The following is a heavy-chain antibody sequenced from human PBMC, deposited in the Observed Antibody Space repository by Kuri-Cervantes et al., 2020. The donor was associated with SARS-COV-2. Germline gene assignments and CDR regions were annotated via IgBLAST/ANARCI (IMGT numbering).Heavy chain of an antibody. Sequence: SETLSLTCTVSGGSISSHYWSWIRQPPGKGLEWIGYIYYSGSTNYNPSLKSRVTISVDTSKNQFSLKLSSVTAADTAVYYCARIRGATVIVVVITPHWYFDLWGRGTLVTVSS. D-gene: IGHD3-22*01. CDR3: ARIRGATVIVVVITPHWYFDL. CDR1: GGSISSHY. J-gene: IGHJ2*01. CDR2: IYYSGST. V-gene: IGHV4-59*11.